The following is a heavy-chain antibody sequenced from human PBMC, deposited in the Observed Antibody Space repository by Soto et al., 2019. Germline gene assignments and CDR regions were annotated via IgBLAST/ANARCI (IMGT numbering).Heavy chain of an antibody. V-gene: IGHV4-59*01. D-gene: IGHD6-13*01. Sequence: LSLTCTVSGGSISSYYWSWIRQPPGKGLEWIGYIYYSGSTNYNPSLKSRVTISVDTSKNQFSLKLSSVTAADTAVYYCARDASAAGRPYFDYWGQGTLVTVSS. CDR2: IYYSGST. CDR1: GGSISSYY. CDR3: ARDASAAGRPYFDY. J-gene: IGHJ4*02.